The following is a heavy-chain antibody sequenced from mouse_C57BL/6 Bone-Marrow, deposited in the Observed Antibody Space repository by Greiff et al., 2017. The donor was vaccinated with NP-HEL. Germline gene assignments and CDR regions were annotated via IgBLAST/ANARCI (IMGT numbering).Heavy chain of an antibody. CDR1: GFTFSDFY. V-gene: IGHV7-1*01. J-gene: IGHJ1*03. Sequence: EVNVVESGGGLVQSGRSLRLSCATSGFTFSDFYMEWVRQAPGKGLEWIAASRNKANDYTTEYSASVKGRFIVSRDTSQSILFLQMNALRAEDTAIYYCARVIYYYGSSPYWYFDVWGTGTTVTVSS. CDR3: ARVIYYYGSSPYWYFDV. CDR2: SRNKANDYTT. D-gene: IGHD1-1*01.